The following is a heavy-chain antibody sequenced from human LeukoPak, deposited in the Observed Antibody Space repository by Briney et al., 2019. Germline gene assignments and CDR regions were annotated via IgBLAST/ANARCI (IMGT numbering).Heavy chain of an antibody. V-gene: IGHV4-30-2*01. CDR1: GGSISSGGYS. CDR3: ARGPYDILTGYPYFDY. J-gene: IGHJ4*02. CDR2: IYHSGSI. Sequence: KSSETLSLTCAGSGGSISSGGYSWSWNRQPPGKGLEWIGYIYHSGSIYYNPSLKSRVTISVDRSKNQFSLKLSSVTAADTAVYYCARGPYDILTGYPYFDYWGQGTLVTVSS. D-gene: IGHD3-9*01.